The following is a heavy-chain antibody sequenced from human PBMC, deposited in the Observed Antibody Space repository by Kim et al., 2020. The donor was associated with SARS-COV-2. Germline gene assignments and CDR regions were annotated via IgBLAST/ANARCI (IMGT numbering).Heavy chain of an antibody. V-gene: IGHV3-30*04. CDR1: GFTFSTYD. J-gene: IGHJ4*02. CDR3: ARDLTLGEPDFFDY. Sequence: GGSLRLSCAASGFTFSTYDLHWVRQSPGKGLEWVAVISTDGKTQFYTDSVKGRFTISRDNSKNTLYLQMSSLRTEETALYYCARDLTLGEPDFFDYWGQGTLVTVSS. D-gene: IGHD3-16*01. CDR2: ISTDGKTQ.